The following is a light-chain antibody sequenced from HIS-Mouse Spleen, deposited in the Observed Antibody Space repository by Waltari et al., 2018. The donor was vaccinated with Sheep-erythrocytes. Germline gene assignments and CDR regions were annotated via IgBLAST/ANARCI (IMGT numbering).Light chain of an antibody. CDR1: SSAVGGYNQ. V-gene: IGLV2-8*01. CDR2: EVS. J-gene: IGLJ3*02. CDR3: SSYAGSNNWV. Sequence: QSALTQPPSASGSPGQSVTISCTGTSSAVGGYNQFSWYQQHPGKAPKLTIYEVSKRPSGVPDRFSGSKSGNTASLTVSGLQAEDEADYYCSSYAGSNNWVFGGGTKLTVL.